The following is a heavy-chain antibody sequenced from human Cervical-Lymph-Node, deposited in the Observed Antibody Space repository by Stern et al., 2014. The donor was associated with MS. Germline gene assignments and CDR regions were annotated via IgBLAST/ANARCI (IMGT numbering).Heavy chain of an antibody. Sequence: QVQLVQSGGGVVQPGRSLRLSCAASGFTFSSYGMHWVRQAPGKGLEWVAVISYDGSNKYYADSVKGRFTISRDNSKNTLYLQMNSLRAEDTAVYYCAGGSSWYWGQGTLVTVSS. CDR3: AGGSSWY. J-gene: IGHJ4*02. V-gene: IGHV3-30*03. CDR2: ISYDGSNK. CDR1: GFTFSSYG. D-gene: IGHD6-13*01.